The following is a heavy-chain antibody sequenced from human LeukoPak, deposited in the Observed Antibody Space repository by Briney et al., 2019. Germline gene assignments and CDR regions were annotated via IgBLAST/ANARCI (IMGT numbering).Heavy chain of an antibody. CDR2: IYHSGST. CDR1: GYSISSGYY. V-gene: IGHV4-38-2*02. CDR3: ARHGSSGWYFAAVGATWRAFDI. Sequence: SETLSLTCTVSGYSISSGYYWGWIRQPPGKGLEWIGSIYHSGSTYYNPSLKSRVTISVDTSKNQFSLKLSSVTAADTAVYYCARHGSSGWYFAAVGATWRAFDIWGQGTMVTVSS. J-gene: IGHJ3*02. D-gene: IGHD6-19*01.